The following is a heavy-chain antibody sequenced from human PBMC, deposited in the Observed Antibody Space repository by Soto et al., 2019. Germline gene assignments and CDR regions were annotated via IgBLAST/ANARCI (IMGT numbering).Heavy chain of an antibody. CDR3: ASVRTSVSGSSRGLFDY. V-gene: IGHV3-23*01. D-gene: IGHD3-10*01. CDR1: GLTFRSNV. Sequence: EVQLLESGGDLVQPGGSLRLSCEASGLTFRSNVMSWVRQAPRKGLEWVSTITGSGGSTYYADSVKGRFTVSRDNSKNTLSLQMNSLRPEDTAKYYCASVRTSVSGSSRGLFDYWGQGTLVTVSS. CDR2: ITGSGGST. J-gene: IGHJ4*02.